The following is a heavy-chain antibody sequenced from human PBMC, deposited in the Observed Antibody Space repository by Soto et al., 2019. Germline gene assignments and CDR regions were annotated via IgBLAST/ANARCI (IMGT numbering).Heavy chain of an antibody. CDR3: ARSKYSISSFDY. CDR2: IYWDDDK. Sequence: SGPTLVNPTQTLTLTCTFSGFSLSTDDVGVGWIRQPPGKALDWLAVIYWDDDKRYSPSLKSRLTITKDTSKNQVLLTMTNMDPVDTATYFCARSKYSISSFDYWGQGALVTVS. J-gene: IGHJ4*02. D-gene: IGHD6-6*01. V-gene: IGHV2-5*02. CDR1: GFSLSTDDVG.